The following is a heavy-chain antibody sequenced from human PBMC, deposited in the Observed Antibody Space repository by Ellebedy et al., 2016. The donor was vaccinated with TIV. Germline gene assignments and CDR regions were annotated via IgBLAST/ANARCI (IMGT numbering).Heavy chain of an antibody. J-gene: IGHJ4*02. V-gene: IGHV3-23*01. CDR1: GFTFSRYA. CDR2: ISSRGGST. D-gene: IGHD3-9*01. Sequence: PGGSLRLSCAASGFTFSRYAMSWVRQAPGKGLEWVSAISSRGGSTYYTDSVKGRFIISRDNSKNTLYLLMNSLRAEDAAVYYCAHSGLLATDWYGSLAYWGQGTLVTVSS. CDR3: AHSGLLATDWYGSLAY.